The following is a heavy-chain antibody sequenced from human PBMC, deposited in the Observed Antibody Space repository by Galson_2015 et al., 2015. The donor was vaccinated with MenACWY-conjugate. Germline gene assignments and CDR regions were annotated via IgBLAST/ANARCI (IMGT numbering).Heavy chain of an antibody. CDR3: ARHPPGGRGMDV. V-gene: IGHV5-51*01. D-gene: IGHD1-26*01. CDR1: GYSFSTYW. Sequence: QSGAEVKKPGESLKISCKGSGYSFSTYWIAWVRQLPGKVLEWMGLISPGDSNTRYSPAFHGQVTISADKSISTAYLQLHSLQASDTAMYYCARHPPGGRGMDVWGQGTTVTVSS. J-gene: IGHJ6*02. CDR2: ISPGDSNT.